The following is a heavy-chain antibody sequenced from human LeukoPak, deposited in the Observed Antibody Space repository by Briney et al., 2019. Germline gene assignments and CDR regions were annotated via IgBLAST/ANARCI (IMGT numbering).Heavy chain of an antibody. Sequence: GGSLRLSCAASGFTLSSYSMNWVRQAPGKGLEWVAFIRYDGSNKYYADSVKGRFTISRDNSKNTLYLQMNSLRAEDTAVYYCAKGPRGYSGYETDYWGQGTLVTVSS. CDR3: AKGPRGYSGYETDY. V-gene: IGHV3-30*02. J-gene: IGHJ4*02. D-gene: IGHD5-12*01. CDR1: GFTLSSYS. CDR2: IRYDGSNK.